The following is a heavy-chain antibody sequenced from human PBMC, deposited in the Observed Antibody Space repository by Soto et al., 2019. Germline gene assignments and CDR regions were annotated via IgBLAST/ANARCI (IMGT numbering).Heavy chain of an antibody. CDR1: GFPFDDYA. V-gene: IGHV3-43D*04. Sequence: GGSLRLSCAASGFPFDDYAMHWVRQAPGKGLEWVSFISWDGDITYYADSVKGRFTTSRDNSQNSLYLQMNSLRGEDTAFYYCAKGGGYTYGLFDYWGQGTQVTVSS. D-gene: IGHD5-18*01. CDR3: AKGGGYTYGLFDY. CDR2: ISWDGDIT. J-gene: IGHJ4*02.